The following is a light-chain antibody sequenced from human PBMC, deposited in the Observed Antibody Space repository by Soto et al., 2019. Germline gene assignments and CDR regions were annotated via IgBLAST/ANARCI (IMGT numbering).Light chain of an antibody. CDR3: QQYNRHSEWT. CDR1: QTISSW. CDR2: DAS. J-gene: IGKJ1*01. V-gene: IGKV1-5*01. Sequence: DIQMTQSPSTLSASVGDRVTITCRASQTISSWLAWYQQKPGKAPKLLIYDASSLESGVPSRFSGSGSGTEFTLTISSLQPDDSATYYCQQYNRHSEWTFGQGTKVEIK.